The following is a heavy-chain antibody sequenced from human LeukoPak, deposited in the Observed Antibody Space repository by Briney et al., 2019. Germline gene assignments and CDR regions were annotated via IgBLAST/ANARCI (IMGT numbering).Heavy chain of an antibody. CDR2: IYSGGST. CDR1: GGSFSGRSYY. Sequence: SETLSLTCTVSGGSFSGRSYYWAWIRQSPGKGLEWIGSIYSGGSTFYTPSLKSRVTISVDTSKNQFSLKLSSVTAADTAVYYCARVRWDSALDYWGQGTLVTVSS. V-gene: IGHV4-39*07. CDR3: ARVRWDSALDY. D-gene: IGHD4-23*01. J-gene: IGHJ4*02.